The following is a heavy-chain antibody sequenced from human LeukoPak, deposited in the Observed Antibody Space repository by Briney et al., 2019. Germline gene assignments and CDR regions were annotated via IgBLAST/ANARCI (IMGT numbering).Heavy chain of an antibody. CDR1: GFTFSSYW. D-gene: IGHD6-13*01. CDR2: IKQDGSEK. V-gene: IGHV3-7*04. J-gene: IGHJ4*02. CDR3: ATDGIAAATDY. Sequence: PGGSLRLSCVASGFTFSSYWMSWVRQAPGKGLEWVANIKQDGSEKYYVDSVKGRFTISRDNAKNSLYLQMNSLRAEDTAVYYCATDGIAAATDYWGQGTLVTVSS.